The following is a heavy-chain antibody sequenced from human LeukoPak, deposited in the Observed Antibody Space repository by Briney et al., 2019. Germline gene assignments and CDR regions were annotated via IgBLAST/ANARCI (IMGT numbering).Heavy chain of an antibody. J-gene: IGHJ6*03. CDR1: GYTFTSYD. D-gene: IGHD5-12*01. V-gene: IGHV1-8*01. Sequence: GASVKVSCKASGYTFTSYDINWVRQATGQGLEWMGWMNPNSGNTGYAQKFQGRVTMTRNTSISTAYMELSSLRSEDTAVYYCARGRNSGYSKRAYYYYYMDVWGKGTTVTISS. CDR3: ARGRNSGYSKRAYYYYYMDV. CDR2: MNPNSGNT.